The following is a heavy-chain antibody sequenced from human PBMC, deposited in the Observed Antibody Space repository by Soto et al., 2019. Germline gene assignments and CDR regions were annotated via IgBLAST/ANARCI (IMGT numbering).Heavy chain of an antibody. D-gene: IGHD6-13*01. CDR2: INPSGGST. CDR3: AASGIAAAGYYYGMDV. Sequence: GASVKVSCKASGYTFTSYYMHWVRQAPGQGLEWMGIINPSGGSTSYAQKFQGRVTMTRDTSTSTVYMELSSLRSEDTAVYYCAASGIAAAGYYYGMDVWGQGTTVTVSS. V-gene: IGHV1-46*01. J-gene: IGHJ6*02. CDR1: GYTFTSYY.